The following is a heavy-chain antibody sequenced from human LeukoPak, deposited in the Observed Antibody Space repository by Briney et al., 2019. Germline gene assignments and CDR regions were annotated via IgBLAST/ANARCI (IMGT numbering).Heavy chain of an antibody. CDR1: GYTFTDYY. CDR3: ARGLRYCSGGRCYFSPPYYYYMDV. J-gene: IGHJ6*03. CDR2: MNPNSGNT. D-gene: IGHD2-15*01. V-gene: IGHV1-8*02. Sequence: ASVKVSCKASGYTFTDYYILWVRQATGQGLEWMGWMNPNSGNTGYAQKFQGRVTMTRNTSISTAYMEMSSLRSEDTDVYYCARGLRYCSGGRCYFSPPYYYYMDVWGKGTTVTISS.